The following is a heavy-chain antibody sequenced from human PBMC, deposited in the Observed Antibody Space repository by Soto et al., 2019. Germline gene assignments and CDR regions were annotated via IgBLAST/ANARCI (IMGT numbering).Heavy chain of an antibody. CDR1: GFTFSSYS. V-gene: IGHV3-48*01. J-gene: IGHJ5*02. Sequence: VQLVESGGGLVQPGGSLRLSCAASGFTFSSYSMNWVRQAPGKGLEWVSYISSSSSTIYYADSVKGRFTISRDNAKNSLYLPMNSLRAEDTAVYYCARSRPNWNYYNWFDPWGQGTLVTVSS. D-gene: IGHD1-7*01. CDR3: ARSRPNWNYYNWFDP. CDR2: ISSSSSTI.